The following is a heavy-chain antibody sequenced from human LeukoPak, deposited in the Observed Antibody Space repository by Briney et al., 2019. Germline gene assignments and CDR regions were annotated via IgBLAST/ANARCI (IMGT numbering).Heavy chain of an antibody. Sequence: SETLSLTCTVSGGSISSSSYHWGWIRQPPGKGLEWIGSIYYSGSTYYNPSLKSRVTISVDTSKNQFSLKLSSVTAADTAVYYCARHVGSGYYLRIFDYWGQGTLVTVSS. J-gene: IGHJ4*02. D-gene: IGHD3-22*01. V-gene: IGHV4-39*01. CDR3: ARHVGSGYYLRIFDY. CDR2: IYYSGST. CDR1: GGSISSSSYH.